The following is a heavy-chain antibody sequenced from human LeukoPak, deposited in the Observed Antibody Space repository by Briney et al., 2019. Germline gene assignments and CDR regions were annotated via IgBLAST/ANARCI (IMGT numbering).Heavy chain of an antibody. J-gene: IGHJ4*02. V-gene: IGHV1-69*13. CDR2: IIPIFGTA. Sequence: SVKVSCKASGGTFSSYAISWVRQAPGQGLEWMGGIIPIFGTANYAQKFQGRVTITADESASTAYMELSSLRSEDTAVYYCARIAAAGLFFDYWGQGTLVTVSS. CDR1: GGTFSSYA. CDR3: ARIAAAGLFFDY. D-gene: IGHD6-13*01.